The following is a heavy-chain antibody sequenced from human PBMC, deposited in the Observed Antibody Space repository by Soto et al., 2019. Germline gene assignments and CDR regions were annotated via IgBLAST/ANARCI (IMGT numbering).Heavy chain of an antibody. CDR2: IYSGGTT. D-gene: IGHD5-12*01. J-gene: IGHJ4*02. Sequence: EVQVVESGGGLIQPGGSLRLSCEVSGFSVTANYMSWVRQAPGKGLEWVSVIYSGGTTYYVDSVKGRVSISRDISKNTLYLQMNSLRAEDTAVYYCHGYGYWGQGTLVTVSS. CDR3: HGYGY. V-gene: IGHV3-53*01. CDR1: GFSVTANY.